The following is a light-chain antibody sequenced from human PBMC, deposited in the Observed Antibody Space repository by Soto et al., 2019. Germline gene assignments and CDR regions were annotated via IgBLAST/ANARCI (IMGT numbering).Light chain of an antibody. V-gene: IGKV4-1*01. CDR1: QSVLYSSNNKNY. J-gene: IGKJ3*01. CDR3: QQYYSTPLT. Sequence: DIVMTQSPDSLAVSLGERATINCKSSQSVLYSSNNKNYLAWYQQKPGQPPKLLIYWASTRESGVPDRFSGSGSWTDFPPTISSLQAEDVAVYYCQQYYSTPLTFGPGTKVDIK. CDR2: WAS.